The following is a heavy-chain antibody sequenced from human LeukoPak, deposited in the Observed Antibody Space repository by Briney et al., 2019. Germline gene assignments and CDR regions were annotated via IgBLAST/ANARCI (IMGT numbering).Heavy chain of an antibody. CDR1: GFTFSNYA. D-gene: IGHD2-15*01. V-gene: IGHV3-21*01. CDR3: ARDSLYCSGGSCYQDY. Sequence: GGSLRLSCAGSGFTFSNYAMTWVRQAPGKGLEWVSSISSSSSYIYYADSVKGRFTISRDNAKNSLYLQMNSLRAEDTAVYYCARDSLYCSGGSCYQDYWGQGTLVTVSS. CDR2: ISSSSSYI. J-gene: IGHJ4*02.